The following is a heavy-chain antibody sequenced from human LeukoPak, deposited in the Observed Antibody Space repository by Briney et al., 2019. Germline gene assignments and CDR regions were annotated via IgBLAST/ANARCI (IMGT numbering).Heavy chain of an antibody. D-gene: IGHD3-10*01. Sequence: PVKVSCKASGGTFSSYAISWMRQAPGQGLEWMGRIIPIFGTANYAQKFQGRVTITTDESTSTAYMELSSLRSEDTAVYYCARTSMVRGVTYYYMDVWGKGTTVTVSS. J-gene: IGHJ6*03. CDR2: IIPIFGTA. CDR1: GGTFSSYA. V-gene: IGHV1-69*05. CDR3: ARTSMVRGVTYYYMDV.